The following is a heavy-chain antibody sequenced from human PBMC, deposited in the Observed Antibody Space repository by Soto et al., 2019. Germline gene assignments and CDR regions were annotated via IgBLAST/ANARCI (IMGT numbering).Heavy chain of an antibody. CDR1: GDRISSVCFH. D-gene: IGHD3-3*01. CDR2: IYNGGST. J-gene: IGHJ4*02. Sequence: SLWRTGTVSGDRISSVCFHWASLRRPPGKGLEWIGYIYNGGSTYYRPSLESRMHMSLDATRNHYSLRLTSVTAADTAVYFCARDTVGLDTISYFDYWGQGKLVTVSS. CDR3: ARDTVGLDTISYFDY. V-gene: IGHV4-30-4*01.